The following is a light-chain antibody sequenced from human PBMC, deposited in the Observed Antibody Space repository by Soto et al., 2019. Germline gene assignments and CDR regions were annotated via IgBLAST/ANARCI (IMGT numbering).Light chain of an antibody. Sequence: QSVLTQPPSTSGTPGQRVTISCSGGTSNIGRNTVSWYQQLPGTAPKLLIYSDSQRTSGVPDRFSGSKSGTSASLTISGLQAEDESDYYCSSYTSSSTWVFGGGTKLTVL. CDR1: TSNIGRNT. CDR2: SDS. V-gene: IGLV1-44*01. J-gene: IGLJ3*02. CDR3: SSYTSSSTWV.